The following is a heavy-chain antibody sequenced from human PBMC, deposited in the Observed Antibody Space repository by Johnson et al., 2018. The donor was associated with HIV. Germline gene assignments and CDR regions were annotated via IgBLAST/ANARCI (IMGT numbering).Heavy chain of an antibody. Sequence: QVQLVESGGGLVKPGGSLRLSCAASGFTFSDYYMSWIRQAPGKGLEWVSYISSSGSTISYADSVKGRFTISRDNSKNTLYLQMNRLRAEDTAVYYCVRACRDGYTCDAFDIWGQGTMVTVSS. V-gene: IGHV3-11*04. J-gene: IGHJ3*02. CDR1: GFTFSDYY. CDR3: VRACRDGYTCDAFDI. D-gene: IGHD5-24*01. CDR2: ISSSGSTI.